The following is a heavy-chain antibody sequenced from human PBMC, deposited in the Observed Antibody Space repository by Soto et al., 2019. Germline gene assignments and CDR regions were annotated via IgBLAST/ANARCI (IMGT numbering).Heavy chain of an antibody. J-gene: IGHJ6*02. CDR1: GGSISSSSYY. CDR2: IYYSGST. Sequence: QLQLQESGPGLVKPSETLSLTCTVSGGSISSSSYYWGWIRQPPGKGLEWIGSIYYSGSTYYNPSLKRRVTVSVATSKNQFSRQLSSVTAADTAVYYCAISSSWFIYYYYYGMDVWGQGTTVTVSS. V-gene: IGHV4-39*01. D-gene: IGHD6-13*01. CDR3: AISSSWFIYYYYYGMDV.